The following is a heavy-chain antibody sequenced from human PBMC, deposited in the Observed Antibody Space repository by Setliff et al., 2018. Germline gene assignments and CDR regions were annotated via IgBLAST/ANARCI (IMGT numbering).Heavy chain of an antibody. D-gene: IGHD3-10*01. CDR1: GGSFSNYY. J-gene: IGHJ5*02. CDR2: INDSGTT. Sequence: SETLSLTCTVYGGSFSNYYWGWIRQSPGKGLEWIGEINDSGTTNYSPSLKSRVTISLDVSTNQFSLKLRSVSAADAAVYYCARASYGWGSHYKIKWFDPWGQGTLVTVSS. V-gene: IGHV4-34*01. CDR3: ARASYGWGSHYKIKWFDP.